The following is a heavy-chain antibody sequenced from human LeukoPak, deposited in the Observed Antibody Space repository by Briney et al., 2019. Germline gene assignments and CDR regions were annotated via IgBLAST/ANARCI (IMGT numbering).Heavy chain of an antibody. Sequence: SVKVSCXASGGTFSSYTISWVRQAPGQGLEWMGRIIPILSIANYAQKFQGRVTITADKSTSTAYMELSSLRSEDTAVYYCVRVGYSSFGDYMDVWGKGTTVTVSS. J-gene: IGHJ6*03. CDR3: VRVGYSSFGDYMDV. D-gene: IGHD6-13*01. V-gene: IGHV1-69*02. CDR1: GGTFSSYT. CDR2: IIPILSIA.